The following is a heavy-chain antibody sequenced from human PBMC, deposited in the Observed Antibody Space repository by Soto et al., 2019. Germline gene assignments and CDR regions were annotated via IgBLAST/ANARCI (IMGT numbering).Heavy chain of an antibody. Sequence: ASVKVSCQTSGYTITRYGISWVRQAPGQGLEWMGWINAGNGNTKYSQKFQGRVTITRDTSASTAYVELSSLRSEDTAVYYCARGRRDEYSSSWYFQFDPWGQGTLVTVSS. CDR3: ARGRRDEYSSSWYFQFDP. D-gene: IGHD6-13*01. V-gene: IGHV1-18*01. J-gene: IGHJ5*02. CDR2: INAGNGNT. CDR1: GYTITRYG.